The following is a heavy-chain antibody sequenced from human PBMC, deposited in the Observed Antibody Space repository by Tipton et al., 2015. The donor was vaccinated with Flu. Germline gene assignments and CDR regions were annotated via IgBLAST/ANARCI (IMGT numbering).Heavy chain of an antibody. CDR3: AREAFDSSVLYY. Sequence: QVELVQSGAEVQKPGASVKVSCKASGYTFSVYYMHWVRQAPGQGLEWMGWINPNSGGTNFAQKFQGRVTMTRDTSIRTAYMELSGLMSDDTAVYYCAREAFDSSVLYYWGQGTLVTVSS. J-gene: IGHJ4*02. CDR1: GYTFSVYY. V-gene: IGHV1-2*02. CDR2: INPNSGGT. D-gene: IGHD3-22*01.